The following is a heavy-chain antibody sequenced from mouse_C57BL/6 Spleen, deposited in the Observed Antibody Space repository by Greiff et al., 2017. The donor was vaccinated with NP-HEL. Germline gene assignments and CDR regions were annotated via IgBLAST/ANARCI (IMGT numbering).Heavy chain of an antibody. Sequence: QVQLQQPGAELVKPGASVKLSCKASGYTFTSYWMQWVKQRPGQGLEWIGEIDHSDSDTTYKHKLKGKATLTVDPSSSTAYMQLSSLTSEDSAVYYCAVITSIVEDAMDDWGQGTSVTVSS. CDR1: GYTFTSYW. CDR3: AVITSIVEDAMDD. CDR2: IDHSDSDT. D-gene: IGHD1-1*01. V-gene: IGHV1-50*01. J-gene: IGHJ4*01.